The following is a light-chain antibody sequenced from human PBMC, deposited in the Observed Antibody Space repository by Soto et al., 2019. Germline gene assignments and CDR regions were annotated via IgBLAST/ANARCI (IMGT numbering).Light chain of an antibody. V-gene: IGKV3-11*01. CDR1: QSVSSN. J-gene: IGKJ5*01. CDR2: GAS. Sequence: EMVLTQSRGTLYLSPGERATLSCRASQSVSSNLAWYQQKPGQAPRLLIYGASTRASGVPARFSGSGSGTDFTLTISSLEPEDFALYYCQQRNTWPPITFGQGTRLAIK. CDR3: QQRNTWPPIT.